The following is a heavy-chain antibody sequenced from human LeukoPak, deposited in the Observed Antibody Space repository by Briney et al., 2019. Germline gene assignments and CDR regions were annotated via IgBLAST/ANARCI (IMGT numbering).Heavy chain of an antibody. V-gene: IGHV3-23*01. CDR1: GFTFSNYA. D-gene: IGHD3-22*01. J-gene: IGHJ4*02. Sequence: GGSLRLSCAASGFTFSNYAMNWVRQAPGKGLEWVSAISSSGGYTYYADSVKGRFTISRDNAKNTLYLQMNSLRAEDTAVYSCAKDRGYYSEDGGNPEAFDCWGQGTRVTVSS. CDR3: AKDRGYYSEDGGNPEAFDC. CDR2: ISSSGGYT.